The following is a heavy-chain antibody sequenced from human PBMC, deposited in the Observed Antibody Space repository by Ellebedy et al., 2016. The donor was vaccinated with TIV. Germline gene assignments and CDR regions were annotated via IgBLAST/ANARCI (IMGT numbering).Heavy chain of an antibody. CDR3: AKDRFSSAWYGGYFDY. V-gene: IGHV3-23*01. J-gene: IGHJ4*02. CDR1: GFTFSSYA. D-gene: IGHD6-19*01. CDR2: ISGSGDSQ. Sequence: GESLKISCAASGFTFSSYAMSWVRQAPGKGLEWVSAISGSGDSQHYADSVKGRFTISRDTSKNTRYLKMNSLRAEDTAVYYCAKDRFSSAWYGGYFDYWGQGTLVTVSS.